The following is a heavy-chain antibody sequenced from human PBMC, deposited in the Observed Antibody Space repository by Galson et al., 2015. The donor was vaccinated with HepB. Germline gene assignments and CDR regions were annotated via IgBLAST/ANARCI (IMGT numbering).Heavy chain of an antibody. CDR1: GGSISSSTYY. Sequence: SETLSLTCSVSGGSISSSTYYCSWIRQPPGKGLEWVGSINYSGSTYDNPSLKSRLTISVDTSKNQFSLKLSSVTAADTAVYYCAIYSTSSGCLDYWGRGTLVTVSS. D-gene: IGHD6-6*01. V-gene: IGHV4-39*01. J-gene: IGHJ4*02. CDR2: INYSGST. CDR3: AIYSTSSGCLDY.